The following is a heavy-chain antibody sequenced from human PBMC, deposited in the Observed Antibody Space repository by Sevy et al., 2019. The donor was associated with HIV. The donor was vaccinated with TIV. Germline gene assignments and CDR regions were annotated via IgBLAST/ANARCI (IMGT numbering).Heavy chain of an antibody. J-gene: IGHJ4*02. V-gene: IGHV5-51*01. CDR3: ARDVTVVVPAAEYYVDY. CDR1: GYTFSNYW. D-gene: IGHD2-2*01. Sequence: GESLKSSCKGSGYTFSNYWIGWVRQMPGKGLEWMGVIYPGDSDTRYSPSFQGQFNISVDNSSSTAYLQWYSLKTSVTAIYYCARDVTVVVPAAEYYVDYWGQGTLVTVSS. CDR2: IYPGDSDT.